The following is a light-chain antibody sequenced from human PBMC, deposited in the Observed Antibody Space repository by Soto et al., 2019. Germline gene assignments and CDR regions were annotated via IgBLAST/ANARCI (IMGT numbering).Light chain of an antibody. Sequence: SYALTQPPSVSVAPGETARITCGGNNIVSKSVHWYQQMPGQAPVLVIYYDRDRPSGIPERFSGSNSGNTATLTISRVEAGDEADYYCQVSEVFGGGTKLTVL. CDR1: NIVSKS. J-gene: IGLJ2*01. CDR2: YDR. V-gene: IGLV3-21*01. CDR3: QVSEV.